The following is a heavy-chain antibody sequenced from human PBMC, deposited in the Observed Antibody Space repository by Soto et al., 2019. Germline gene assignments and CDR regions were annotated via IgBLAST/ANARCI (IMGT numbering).Heavy chain of an antibody. Sequence: SETLSLTCTVSGGSTSSDNYWSWIRQPPGKGLEWIGHIYYSGNTDYNPSPKSRLAISIDTSKNQFSLKLSSVTAADTAVYFCAREGGESSDGLYYFDSWGQGSLVTVSS. V-gene: IGHV4-30-4*01. J-gene: IGHJ4*02. CDR2: IYYSGNT. CDR3: AREGGESSDGLYYFDS. D-gene: IGHD3-16*01. CDR1: GGSTSSDNY.